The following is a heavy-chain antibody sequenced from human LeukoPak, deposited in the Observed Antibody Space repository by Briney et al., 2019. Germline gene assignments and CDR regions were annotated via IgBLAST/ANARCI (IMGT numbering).Heavy chain of an antibody. J-gene: IGHJ4*02. CDR1: GGSISSYY. V-gene: IGHV4-59*12. CDR3: ARDRVGATKGTFDY. Sequence: SETLSLTCTVSGGSISSYYWSWIRQPPGKGLEWIGSIYYSGSTYYNPSLKSRVTISVYTSKNEFSLKLSSLTAADTAVYFCARDRVGATKGTFDYWGQGTLVTVSS. D-gene: IGHD1-26*01. CDR2: IYYSGST.